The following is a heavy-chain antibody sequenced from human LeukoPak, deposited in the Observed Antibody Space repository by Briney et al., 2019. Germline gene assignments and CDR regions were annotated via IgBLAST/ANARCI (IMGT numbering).Heavy chain of an antibody. CDR1: GGSISSSSYY. Sequence: SETLSLTCTVSGGSISSSSYYWGWIRQPPGKGLEWIGSIYYSGSTYCNPSLKSRVTISVDTSKNQFSLKLSSVTAADTAVYYCARDREGGYGDYDLYYFDYWGQGTLVTVSS. CDR2: IYYSGST. CDR3: ARDREGGYGDYDLYYFDY. D-gene: IGHD4-17*01. J-gene: IGHJ4*02. V-gene: IGHV4-39*07.